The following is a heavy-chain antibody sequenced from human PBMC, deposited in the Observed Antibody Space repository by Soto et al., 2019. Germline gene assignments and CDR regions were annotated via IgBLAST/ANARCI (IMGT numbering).Heavy chain of an antibody. CDR2: IIPIFGTA. V-gene: IGHV1-69*01. CDR3: ARGAAAGHHGYFDL. CDR1: GGTFSSYA. J-gene: IGHJ2*01. D-gene: IGHD6-13*01. Sequence: QVQLVQSGAEVKKPGSSVKISCKASGGTFSSYAISWVRQAPGQGLEWMGGIIPIFGTANYAQKFQGRVTITADESTSTAYMELSSLRSEDTAVYYCARGAAAGHHGYFDLWGRGTLVTVSS.